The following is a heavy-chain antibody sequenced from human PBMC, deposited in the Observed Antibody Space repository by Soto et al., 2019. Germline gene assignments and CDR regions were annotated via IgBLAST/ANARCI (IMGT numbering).Heavy chain of an antibody. J-gene: IGHJ4*02. V-gene: IGHV1-2*02. CDR2: INPNSGGT. Sequence: ASVKVSCKASGYTFTGYYMHWVRQAPGQGLEWMGWINPNSGGTNYAQKFQGRVTMTRDTSISTAYMELSRLRSDDTAVYYCARVRRDGYNLYFDYWGQGTLVTVSS. D-gene: IGHD5-12*01. CDR1: GYTFTGYY. CDR3: ARVRRDGYNLYFDY.